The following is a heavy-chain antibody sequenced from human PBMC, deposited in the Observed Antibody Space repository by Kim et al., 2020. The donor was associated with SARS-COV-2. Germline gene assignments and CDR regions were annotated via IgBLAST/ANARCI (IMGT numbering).Heavy chain of an antibody. D-gene: IGHD1-26*01. V-gene: IGHV4-34*01. J-gene: IGHJ3*02. Sequence: SETLSLTCAVYGGSFSGYYWSWIRQPPGKGLEWIGEINHSGSTNYNPSLKSRVTISVDTSKNQFSLKLSSVTAADTAVYYCARGVGAIDAFDIWGQGTMV. CDR1: GGSFSGYY. CDR3: ARGVGAIDAFDI. CDR2: INHSGST.